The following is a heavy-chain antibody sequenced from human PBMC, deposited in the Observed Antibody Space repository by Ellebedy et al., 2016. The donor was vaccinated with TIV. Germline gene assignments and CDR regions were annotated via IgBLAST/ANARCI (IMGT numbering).Heavy chain of an antibody. CDR3: AREVAGEGSF. V-gene: IGHV3-7*01. CDR1: GFSFSHYW. Sequence: GGSLRLSXAGSGFSFSHYWMNWVRQAPGKGLEWVANINQDGSKEYFVDSVKGRFTISKDNAKNSVHLQMNSLRADDSAVYYCAREVAGEGSFWGQGTLVTVSS. CDR2: INQDGSKE. D-gene: IGHD1-26*01. J-gene: IGHJ4*02.